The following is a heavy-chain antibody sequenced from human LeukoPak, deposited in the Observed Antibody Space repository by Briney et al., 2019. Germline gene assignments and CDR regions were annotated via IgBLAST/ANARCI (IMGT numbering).Heavy chain of an antibody. V-gene: IGHV3-7*01. CDR1: GFSFRNCW. CDR3: ARAGTAGSVDY. J-gene: IGHJ4*02. Sequence: GGSLRLSCAASGFSFRNCWMSWVRQAPGKGLEWVANINPDGSEKYYVDSVKGRFTISRDNAKNSLCLQMDSLRAEDTAVYYCARAGTAGSVDYWGQGTLVTVSS. D-gene: IGHD6-13*01. CDR2: INPDGSEK.